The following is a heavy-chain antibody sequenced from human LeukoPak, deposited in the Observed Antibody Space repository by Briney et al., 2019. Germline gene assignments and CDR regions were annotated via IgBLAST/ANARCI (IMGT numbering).Heavy chain of an antibody. CDR3: AREHRSGWVPYYFDY. V-gene: IGHV4-59*12. D-gene: IGHD6-19*01. CDR1: GGSISSYY. Sequence: SETLSLTCTVSGGSISSYYWSWIRQPPGKGLEWIGYIYYSGSTYYNSSLESRVTISLDTSKNQFSLKLSSVTAADTAVYYCAREHRSGWVPYYFDYWGQGSLVTVSS. CDR2: IYYSGST. J-gene: IGHJ4*02.